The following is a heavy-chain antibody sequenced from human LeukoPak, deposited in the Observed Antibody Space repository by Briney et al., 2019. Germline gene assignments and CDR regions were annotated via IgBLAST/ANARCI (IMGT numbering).Heavy chain of an antibody. V-gene: IGHV3-23*01. J-gene: IGHJ6*02. D-gene: IGHD2-15*01. CDR3: AKNLYCGGGSCYPSALGMDV. CDR1: RFSFCRHW. Sequence: GGSLRLSCAASRFSFCRHWMNWVRQAPGKGLEWVSNISGSGNRTYYADSVKGRFTISRDNSKNTLFLQMNSLRVEDTAVYYCAKNLYCGGGSCYPSALGMDVWGQGTTVTVSS. CDR2: ISGSGNRT.